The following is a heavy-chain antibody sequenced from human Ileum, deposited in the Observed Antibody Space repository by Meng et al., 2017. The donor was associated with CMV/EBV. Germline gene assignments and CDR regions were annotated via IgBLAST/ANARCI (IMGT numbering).Heavy chain of an antibody. Sequence: RSGAASGFTLSTYWMHWVRQPPGKGMVWVSRINRDGSIRDYADSVKGRFSISRDNGKNTLYLQMNSLRAEDTAVDYCARDLRGSNDYWGQGTLVTVSS. CDR1: GFTLSTYW. V-gene: IGHV3-74*01. CDR3: ARDLRGSNDY. CDR2: INRDGSIR. J-gene: IGHJ4*02. D-gene: IGHD3-16*01.